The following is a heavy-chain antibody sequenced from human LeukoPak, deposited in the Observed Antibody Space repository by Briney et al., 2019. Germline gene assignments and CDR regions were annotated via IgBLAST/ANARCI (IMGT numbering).Heavy chain of an antibody. V-gene: IGHV3-23*01. Sequence: GGSLRLSCAASGFTLDNYAMVWVRQAPGKGLEWVSAISGSGGITYYADSVKGRFTISRDNSKNTLYLQMNSLRAEDTAVYYCAKGSRGAFDIWGQGTMVTVSS. CDR2: ISGSGGIT. CDR1: GFTLDNYA. D-gene: IGHD6-13*01. CDR3: AKGSRGAFDI. J-gene: IGHJ3*02.